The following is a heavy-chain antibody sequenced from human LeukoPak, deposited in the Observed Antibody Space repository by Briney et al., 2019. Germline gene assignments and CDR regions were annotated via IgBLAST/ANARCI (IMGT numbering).Heavy chain of an antibody. J-gene: IGHJ4*02. CDR1: GYTFTGYY. V-gene: IGHV1-2*02. CDR3: SRGSGISFGGIDY. Sequence: ASVKVSCKASGYTFTGYYLHWVRQAPGQGLEWMGWIHPKSGDTRYAQKFLGRVTLTRDTSTTIVYMELRWLTSDDTAVYYCSRGSGISFGGIDYWGQGTLVTVSS. CDR2: IHPKSGDT. D-gene: IGHD3-16*01.